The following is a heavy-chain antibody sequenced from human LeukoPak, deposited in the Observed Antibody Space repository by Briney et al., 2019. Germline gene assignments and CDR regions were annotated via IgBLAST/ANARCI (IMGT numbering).Heavy chain of an antibody. CDR1: GGTFSSYA. V-gene: IGHV1-69*05. CDR3: ARGGYSYGTRYFDY. CDR2: IIPIFGTA. D-gene: IGHD5-18*01. J-gene: IGHJ4*02. Sequence: ASVKVSCKASGGTFSSYAISWVRQAAGQGLEWMGGIIPIFGTANYAQKFQGRVTIPRDTSASTAYMELSSLRSEDMAVYYCARGGYSYGTRYFDYWGQGTLVTVSS.